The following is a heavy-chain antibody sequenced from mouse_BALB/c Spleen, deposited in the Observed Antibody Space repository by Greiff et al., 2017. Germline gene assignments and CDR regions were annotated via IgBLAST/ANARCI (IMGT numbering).Heavy chain of an antibody. V-gene: IGHV5-17*02. CDR2: ISSGSSTI. J-gene: IGHJ2*01. Sequence: EVQRVESGGGLVQPGGSRKLSCAASGFTFSSFGMHWVRQAPEKGLEWVAYISSGSSTIYYADTVKGRFTISRDNPKNTLFLQMTSLRSEDTAMYYCARGNRGYFDYWGQGTTLTVSS. CDR3: ARGNRGYFDY. D-gene: IGHD5-2*01. CDR1: GFTFSSFG.